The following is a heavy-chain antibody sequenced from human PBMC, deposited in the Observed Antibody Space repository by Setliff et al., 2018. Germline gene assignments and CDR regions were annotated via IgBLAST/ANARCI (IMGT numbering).Heavy chain of an antibody. CDR3: VRDRYGRNSDGSGVYNWFDS. CDR2: VYSTGST. V-gene: IGHV4-61*09. J-gene: IGHJ5*01. CDR1: GAPISSGSHY. D-gene: IGHD2-15*01. Sequence: KTSETLSLTCYVSGAPISSGSHYWSWIRQSAGEKPTWIGHVYSTGSTYYNPSFESRVSISVDKSNNQFSLKMTSVTAADTAMYYCVRDRYGRNSDGSGVYNWFDSWGQGILVTVSS.